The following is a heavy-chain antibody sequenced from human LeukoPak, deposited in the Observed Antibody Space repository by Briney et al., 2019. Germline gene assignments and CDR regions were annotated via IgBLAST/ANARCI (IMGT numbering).Heavy chain of an antibody. D-gene: IGHD6-13*01. J-gene: IGHJ3*02. V-gene: IGHV1-18*04. CDR3: ARGGRSNWYGGDAFDI. CDR1: GYSFTDYY. Sequence: ASVKVSCKASGYSFTDYYIHWVRQAPGQGLEWMGWISAYNGNTNYAQKLQGRVTMTTDTSTSTAYMELRSLRSDDTAVYYCARGGRSNWYGGDAFDIWGQGTMVTVSS. CDR2: ISAYNGNT.